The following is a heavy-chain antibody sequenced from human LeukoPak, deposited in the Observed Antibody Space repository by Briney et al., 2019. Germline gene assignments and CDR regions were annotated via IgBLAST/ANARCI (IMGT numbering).Heavy chain of an antibody. D-gene: IGHD3-9*01. CDR2: IYTSGST. CDR3: ARDLENYDILTGLGYYYYGMDV. Sequence: SETLSLTCTVSGGSISSYYWSWIRQPAGKGLEWIGRIYTSGSTNYNPSLKSRVTMSVDTSKNQFSLKLSSVTAADTAVYYCARDLENYDILTGLGYYYYGMDVWGQGTTVTVSS. CDR1: GGSISSYY. J-gene: IGHJ6*02. V-gene: IGHV4-4*07.